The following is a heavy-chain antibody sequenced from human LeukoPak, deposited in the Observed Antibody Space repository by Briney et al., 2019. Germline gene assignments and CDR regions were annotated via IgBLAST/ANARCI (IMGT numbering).Heavy chain of an antibody. CDR1: GFTFSSYG. CDR2: ISGSGGST. V-gene: IGHV3-23*01. D-gene: IGHD3-10*01. CDR3: ARDVAGTAHYYHYYMDV. Sequence: PGGSLRLSCAASGFTFSSYGMSWVRQAPGKGLEWVPAISGSGGSTYYADSVKGRFTISRDNSKNTLYLQMNSLRAEDTAVYYCARDVAGTAHYYHYYMDVWGKGTTVTISS. J-gene: IGHJ6*03.